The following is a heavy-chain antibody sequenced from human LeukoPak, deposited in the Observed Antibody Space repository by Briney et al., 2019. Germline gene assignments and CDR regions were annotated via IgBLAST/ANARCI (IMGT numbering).Heavy chain of an antibody. CDR2: IIPILGIA. Sequence: ASVKVSCKASGGTFSSYAISWVRQAPGQGLEWMGRIIPILGIANYAQKFQGRVTITADTSTSTAYLELSSLRSEDTAVYYFGRRMSPYGMDVWGQGTTVTVSS. CDR3: GRRMSPYGMDV. J-gene: IGHJ6*02. V-gene: IGHV1-69*04. CDR1: GGTFSSYA.